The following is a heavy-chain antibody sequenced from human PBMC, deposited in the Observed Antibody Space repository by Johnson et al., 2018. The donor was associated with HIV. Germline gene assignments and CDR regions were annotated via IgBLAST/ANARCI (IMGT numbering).Heavy chain of an antibody. CDR1: GLAFHDYA. CDR2: ISCDGAST. CDR3: VRDPTTQDLRLTGDFGAFDI. Sequence: VQLVESGGAVVQPGGSLRLSCVVSGLAFHDYAIHWVRQAPGKGLEWVSVISCDGASTHYADSVKGRFTISRDNSKTSLYLQMGSLRGEDTALYYCVRDPTTQDLRLTGDFGAFDIWGQGTMVTVSS. D-gene: IGHD7-27*01. V-gene: IGHV3-43D*03. J-gene: IGHJ3*02.